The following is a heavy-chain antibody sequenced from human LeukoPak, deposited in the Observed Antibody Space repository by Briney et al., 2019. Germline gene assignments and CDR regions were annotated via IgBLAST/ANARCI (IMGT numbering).Heavy chain of an antibody. Sequence: SETLSLTCVVSGGSISDSFEHYWCWVRQPPGKGFEWIAEVHHTGRTIYSPSFARRVTISPDTSTNQVSLKLTSVTAADTAVYYCARCGYSYGPPGRRRAFDIWGQGTMVTVSS. CDR2: VHHTGRT. CDR3: ARCGYSYGPPGRRRAFDI. J-gene: IGHJ3*02. CDR1: GGSISDSFEHY. V-gene: IGHV4-4*02. D-gene: IGHD5-18*01.